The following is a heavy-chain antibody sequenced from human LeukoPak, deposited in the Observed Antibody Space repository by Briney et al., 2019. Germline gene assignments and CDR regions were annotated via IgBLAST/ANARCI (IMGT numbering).Heavy chain of an antibody. CDR1: GGFISGYY. CDR3: ARHRGGRFSGSYCDY. CDR2: IYYSGST. V-gene: IGHV4-59*08. D-gene: IGHD1-26*01. J-gene: IGHJ4*02. Sequence: SETLSLTCTVSGGFISGYYWSWIRQPPGKGLEWIGYIYYSGSTNYNPSLRSRVTISVDTSKSQFSLNLSSVTAADTAVYYCARHRGGRFSGSYCDYWGQGTLVTVSS.